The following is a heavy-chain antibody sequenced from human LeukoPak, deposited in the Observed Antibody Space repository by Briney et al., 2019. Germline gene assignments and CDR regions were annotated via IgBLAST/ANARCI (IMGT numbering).Heavy chain of an antibody. Sequence: GASVKVSCKASGYTFTGYYMHWVRQAPGQGLEWMGWINPNSGGTNYAQKFQGRVTMSRDTSISTAYMVLSRLRSDDTAVYYCATAYDIVVVPAAIERIFDPWGQGTLVTVSS. CDR2: INPNSGGT. D-gene: IGHD2-2*02. V-gene: IGHV1-2*02. J-gene: IGHJ5*02. CDR1: GYTFTGYY. CDR3: ATAYDIVVVPAAIERIFDP.